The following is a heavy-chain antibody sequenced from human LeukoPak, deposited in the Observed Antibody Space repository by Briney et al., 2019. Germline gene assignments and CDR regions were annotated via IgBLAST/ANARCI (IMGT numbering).Heavy chain of an antibody. V-gene: IGHV1-2*02. CDR1: GYTFTGYY. CDR2: INPNSGGT. Sequence: GASVKVSCKASGYTFTGYYMHWVRQAPRQGLEWMGWINPNSGGTNYAQKFQGRVTMTRDTSISTAYMELSRLRSDDTAVYYCARDKVAEFYYYASGILYYFDYWGQGTLVTVSS. J-gene: IGHJ4*02. D-gene: IGHD3-10*01. CDR3: ARDKVAEFYYYASGILYYFDY.